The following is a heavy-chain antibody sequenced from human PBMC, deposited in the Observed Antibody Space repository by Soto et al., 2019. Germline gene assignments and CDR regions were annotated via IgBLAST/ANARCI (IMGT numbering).Heavy chain of an antibody. Sequence: SETLSLTCAVSRGSISSGGYSWTWIRQPPGKGLEWIGYIYHSGSTYYNPSLKSRVTISVDRSKNQFSLKLSSVTAADTAVYYCASQGWELLLYYFDYWGQGTLVTVSS. CDR1: RGSISSGGYS. V-gene: IGHV4-30-2*01. D-gene: IGHD1-26*01. CDR3: ASQGWELLLYYFDY. J-gene: IGHJ4*02. CDR2: IYHSGST.